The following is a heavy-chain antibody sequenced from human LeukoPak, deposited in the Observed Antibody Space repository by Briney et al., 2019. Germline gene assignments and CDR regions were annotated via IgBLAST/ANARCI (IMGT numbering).Heavy chain of an antibody. Sequence: GESLKISCTASGYSFTNYWIGWVRQMPGKGLEWMGIIDPSDSETRYTPSFQGQVTISVDKSLTTADLQWNSLKASDTAMYYCARQTAMGRSGDYWGQGTLVTVSS. CDR2: IDPSDSET. CDR3: ARQTAMGRSGDY. CDR1: GYSFTNYW. D-gene: IGHD5-18*01. V-gene: IGHV5-51*01. J-gene: IGHJ4*02.